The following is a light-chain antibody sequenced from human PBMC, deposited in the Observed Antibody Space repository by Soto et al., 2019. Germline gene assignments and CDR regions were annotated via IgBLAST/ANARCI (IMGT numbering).Light chain of an antibody. Sequence: QSALTQPPSASGSPGQSVTISCTGTNSDIGTYIYVSWYQQHPGKGPRLIIYEVSKRPSGIPDRFSGSKSGNTASLTVSGLQTEDEADYYCQAYDYSLTASVFGGGTKLTVL. CDR2: EVS. V-gene: IGLV2-8*01. CDR1: NSDIGTYIY. CDR3: QAYDYSLTASV. J-gene: IGLJ3*02.